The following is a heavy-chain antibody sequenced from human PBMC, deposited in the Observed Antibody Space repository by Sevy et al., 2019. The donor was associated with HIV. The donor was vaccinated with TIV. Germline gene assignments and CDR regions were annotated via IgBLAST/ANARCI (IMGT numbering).Heavy chain of an antibody. CDR2: ISAHNGNT. CDR1: GYTFTNYG. Sequence: ASVKVSCKASGYTFTNYGISWVRQAPGQGLEWMGWISAHNGNTNYAQKLQGRVTMTTDTSTSTASMGLRSLRSDETAVYYCARDLSHTGRFGAFDIWGQGTMVTVSS. CDR3: ARDLSHTGRFGAFDI. V-gene: IGHV1-18*01. D-gene: IGHD3-3*01. J-gene: IGHJ3*02.